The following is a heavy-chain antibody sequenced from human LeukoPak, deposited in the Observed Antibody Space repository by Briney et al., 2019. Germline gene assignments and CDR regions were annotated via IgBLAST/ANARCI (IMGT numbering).Heavy chain of an antibody. CDR2: ISSSGSTR. CDR1: GFTFSSYE. D-gene: IGHD5-12*01. V-gene: IGHV3-48*03. CDR3: ARDPYSGYEYFDY. Sequence: GGCLRLSCAASGFTFSSYEMNWVRQAPGKRLEWVSYISSSGSTRYYADSVKGRFTISRDSAKNSLYLQMNSLRAEDTAVYYCARDPYSGYEYFDYWGQGTLVTVSS. J-gene: IGHJ4*02.